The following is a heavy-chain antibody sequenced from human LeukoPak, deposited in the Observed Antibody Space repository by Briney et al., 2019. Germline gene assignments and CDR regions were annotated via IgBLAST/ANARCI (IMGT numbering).Heavy chain of an antibody. CDR3: ARDKLAYCGGDCYPDA. V-gene: IGHV3-21*01. J-gene: IGHJ5*02. D-gene: IGHD2-21*02. CDR2: ISSGSTYI. Sequence: GSLILSCAVSGFTFSSYGMNWVRQAPGRGLEWVSSISSGSTYIYYAGSVKGRFTISRDNGKNSLYLQMNSLRAEDTAVYYCARDKLAYCGGDCYPDAWGQGTLVTVSS. CDR1: GFTFSSYG.